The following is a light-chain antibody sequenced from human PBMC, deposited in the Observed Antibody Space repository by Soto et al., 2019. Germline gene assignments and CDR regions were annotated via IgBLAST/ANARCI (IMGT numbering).Light chain of an antibody. V-gene: IGKV1-5*03. J-gene: IGKJ1*01. CDR3: QHYNSYSEA. Sequence: DIQMTRSPSTRFGSVGAEVTITCRASQTISSWLAWYQQKPGKAPKLLIYKASTLKSGVPSRFSGSGSGTEFTLTISSLQPDDFATYYCQHYNSYSEAFGQGTKLDI. CDR1: QTISSW. CDR2: KAS.